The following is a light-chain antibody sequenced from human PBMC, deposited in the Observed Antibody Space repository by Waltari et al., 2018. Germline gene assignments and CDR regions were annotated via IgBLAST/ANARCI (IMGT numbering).Light chain of an antibody. J-gene: IGLJ2*01. CDR1: SSDVGGYNY. CDR3: CSYAGSYTLV. Sequence: QSALTQPRSVSGSPGQSVTISCTGTSSDVGGYNYVSWYQQHPGQAPTLMLYDVSKRPSVVPARCSGSKAGNTASLTISGLQAEDEADYYCCSYAGSYTLVFGGGTKLTVL. V-gene: IGLV2-11*01. CDR2: DVS.